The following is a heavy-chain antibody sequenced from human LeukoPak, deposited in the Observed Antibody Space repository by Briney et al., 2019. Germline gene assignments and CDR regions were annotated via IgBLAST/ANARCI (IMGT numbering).Heavy chain of an antibody. V-gene: IGHV4-39*01. CDR2: IYYSGST. CDR3: ARSPRRITMVRGVPPNWFDP. Sequence: SETLSLTCTVSGGSISSSSYYWGWLRQPPGKGLEWIGSIYYSGSTYYNPSLKSRVTISVDTSKNQSSLKLSSVTAADTAVYYCARSPRRITMVRGVPPNWFDPWGQGTLVTVSS. J-gene: IGHJ5*02. CDR1: GGSISSSSYY. D-gene: IGHD3-10*01.